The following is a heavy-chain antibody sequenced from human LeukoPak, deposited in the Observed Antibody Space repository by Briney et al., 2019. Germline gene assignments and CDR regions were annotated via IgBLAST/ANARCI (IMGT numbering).Heavy chain of an antibody. CDR3: ARVDRVSLNAFDI. CDR2: IYYSGST. Sequence: SETLSLTCAVSGGSISSGGYSWSWIRQPPGKGLEWIGYIYYSGSTYYNPSLKSRVTISVDTSKNQFSLKLSSVTAADTAVYYCARVDRVSLNAFDIWGQGTMVTVSS. V-gene: IGHV4-30-4*07. CDR1: GGSISSGGYS. J-gene: IGHJ3*02. D-gene: IGHD5/OR15-5a*01.